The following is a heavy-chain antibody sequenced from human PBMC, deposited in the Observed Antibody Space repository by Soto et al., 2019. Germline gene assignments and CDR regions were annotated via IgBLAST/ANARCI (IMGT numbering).Heavy chain of an antibody. CDR1: GGSFSGYY. D-gene: IGHD3-10*01. CDR3: ARGRSGSGSYHFDY. CDR2: INHSGST. V-gene: IGHV4-34*01. J-gene: IGHJ4*02. Sequence: SETLSLTCAVYGGSFSGYYWSSIRQPPGKGLEWIGEINHSGSTNYNPSLKSRVTISVDTSKNQFSLKLSSVTAADTAVYYCARGRSGSGSYHFDYWGQGTLVTVSS.